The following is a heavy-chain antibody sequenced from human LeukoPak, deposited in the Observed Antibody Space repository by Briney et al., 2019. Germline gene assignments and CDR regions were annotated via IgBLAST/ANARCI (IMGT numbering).Heavy chain of an antibody. V-gene: IGHV3-66*01. Sequence: AGGSLRLSCAASGFIVKSYYMSWVRQVPGKGLEWVSVIYYGGSTYHADSVKGRFTISRDNSRNTVYLQMNSLRAEDTAVYYCATDSTHYGGNSGLDYWGQGTLVTVSS. D-gene: IGHD4-23*01. CDR2: IYYGGST. CDR3: ATDSTHYGGNSGLDY. CDR1: GFIVKSYY. J-gene: IGHJ4*02.